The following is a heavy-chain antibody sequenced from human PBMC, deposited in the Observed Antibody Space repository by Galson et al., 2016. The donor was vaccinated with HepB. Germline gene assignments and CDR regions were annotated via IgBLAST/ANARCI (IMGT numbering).Heavy chain of an antibody. CDR1: GGSISSDGYY. CDR2: IFYSGST. Sequence: TLSLTCTVSGGSISSDGYYWSWIRQHPGKGLEWIGFIFYSGSTYYNPSLKSRLTISVDTSKNQFSLKLTSVTAADTAVYYCARDRGLSRDYYGSFDYWGPGTLVTVSS. CDR3: ARDRGLSRDYYGSFDY. V-gene: IGHV4-31*03. D-gene: IGHD3-10*01. J-gene: IGHJ4*02.